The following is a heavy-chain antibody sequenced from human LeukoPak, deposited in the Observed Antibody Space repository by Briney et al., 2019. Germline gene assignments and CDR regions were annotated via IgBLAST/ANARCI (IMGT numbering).Heavy chain of an antibody. CDR2: IYYSGST. D-gene: IGHD1-26*01. Sequence: SETLSLTCTVSGGSISSYYWSWIRQPPGKGLEWIGYIYYSGSTNYNPSLKSRVTISVDTSKNQFSLKLSSVTAADTAVYYCARGEALELYYYYMDVWGKGTTVTVS. CDR1: GGSISSYY. CDR3: ARGEALELYYYYMDV. J-gene: IGHJ6*03. V-gene: IGHV4-59*01.